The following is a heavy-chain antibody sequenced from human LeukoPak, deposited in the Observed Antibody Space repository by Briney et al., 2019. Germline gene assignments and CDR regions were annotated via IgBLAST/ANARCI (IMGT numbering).Heavy chain of an antibody. CDR3: ARSSGTTPFDP. CDR2: ISAYNGNK. D-gene: IGHD1-1*01. CDR1: GYTFTSYG. V-gene: IGHV1-18*01. Sequence: ASVKVSCKASGYTFTSYGISWVRQAPGQGREGRGWISAYNGNKNYAQKLQGRVTMTADTSTRTAYMELRSLRSDDTAVYYCARSSGTTPFDPWGQGTLVTVSS. J-gene: IGHJ5*02.